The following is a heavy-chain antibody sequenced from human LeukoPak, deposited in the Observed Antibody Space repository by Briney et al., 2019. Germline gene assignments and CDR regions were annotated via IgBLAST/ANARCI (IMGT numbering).Heavy chain of an antibody. D-gene: IGHD3-22*01. CDR2: IYYSGST. V-gene: IGHV4-59*01. J-gene: IGHJ4*02. Sequence: SETLSLTCTVSGGSISSYYWSWIRQPPGKGLEWIGYIYYSGSTNYNPSLKSRVTISVDTSKNQFSLKLSSVTAADTAVYYCARALLDYDSSGYQFDYWGQGTLVTVSS. CDR1: GGSISSYY. CDR3: ARALLDYDSSGYQFDY.